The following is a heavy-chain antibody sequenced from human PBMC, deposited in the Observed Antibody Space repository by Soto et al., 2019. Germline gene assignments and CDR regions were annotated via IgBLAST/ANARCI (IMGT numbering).Heavy chain of an antibody. V-gene: IGHV3-23*01. D-gene: IGHD3-10*01. CDR1: GFSFTTYA. CDR3: ARIGELSFTDY. Sequence: EVQLLESGGGLVQPGGSLRLSCAASGFSFTTYAMNWVRQAPGKGLEWVSAISSTGGAVFYADSVKGRFTMSRDNPKNTLFLQMNSLRDDDTAVYYCARIGELSFTDYWGHGILVTVPS. J-gene: IGHJ4*01. CDR2: ISSTGGAV.